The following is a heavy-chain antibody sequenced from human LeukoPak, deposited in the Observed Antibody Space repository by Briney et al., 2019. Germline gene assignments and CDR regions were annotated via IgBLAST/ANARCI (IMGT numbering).Heavy chain of an antibody. D-gene: IGHD6-6*01. V-gene: IGHV4-59*01. CDR2: IYYSGST. CDR3: ARGKYSSLY. CDR1: GGSFSGYY. J-gene: IGHJ4*02. Sequence: SETLSLTCAVYGGSFSGYYWSWIRQPPGKGLEWIGYIYYSGSTNYNPSLKSRVTISVDTSKNQFSLKLSSVTAADTAVYYCARGKYSSLYWGQGTLVTVSS.